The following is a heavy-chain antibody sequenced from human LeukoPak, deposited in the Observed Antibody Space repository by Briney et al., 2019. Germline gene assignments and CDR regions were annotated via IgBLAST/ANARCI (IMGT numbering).Heavy chain of an antibody. J-gene: IGHJ4*02. V-gene: IGHV4-39*07. CDR3: ARGPYYFDS. Sequence: SETLCLTCTVSGVSISSSGCYWGWLRQPTGKGLEWIGSIYYSGGNYYNPSLNSRVTISVNTSKNQFSLRLSSVTAADTAVYYCARGPYYFDSWGPGTRVTVSS. CDR1: GVSISSSGCY. CDR2: IYYSGGN.